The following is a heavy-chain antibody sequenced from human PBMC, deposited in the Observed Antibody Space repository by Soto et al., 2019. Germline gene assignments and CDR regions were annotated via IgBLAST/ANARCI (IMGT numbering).Heavy chain of an antibody. D-gene: IGHD2-15*01. J-gene: IGHJ6*02. CDR2: IGTTGNT. CDR3: AVRNCSTGRCYPLED. Sequence: GGSLRLSCAASGFNFSSYDMHWVRQATGKGLEWVSAIGTTGNTYYLDSVKGRFTISRENAKTYSYLQMNRLRAEDTAVYYCAVRNCSTGRCYPLEDWGQGTTVTVSS. V-gene: IGHV3-13*01. CDR1: GFNFSSYD.